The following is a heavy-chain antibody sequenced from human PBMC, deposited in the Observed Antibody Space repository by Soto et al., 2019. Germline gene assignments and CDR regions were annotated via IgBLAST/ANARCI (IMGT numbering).Heavy chain of an antibody. Sequence: QVQLVQSGAEVKKPGSSVKVSCKPFGGTLSSYAITWMRQAPGQGLEWMGGINPFSGAANYAQKFQGRVTITADESTNTAYMDLSSLRAEDTAVYFCAIVWGTTVTEWFDLWGQGTLVTVSS. D-gene: IGHD4-17*01. J-gene: IGHJ5*02. CDR3: AIVWGTTVTEWFDL. CDR1: GGTLSSYA. CDR2: INPFSGAA. V-gene: IGHV1-69*01.